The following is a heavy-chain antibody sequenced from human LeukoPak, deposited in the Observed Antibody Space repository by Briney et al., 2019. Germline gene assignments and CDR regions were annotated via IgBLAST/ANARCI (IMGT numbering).Heavy chain of an antibody. CDR1: GFTFDDYA. Sequence: PGGSLRLSCAASGFTFDDYAMHWVRQAPGKGLEWVSGISWNSGSIDYADSVKGRFTISRDSAKNSLYLQMNSLRAEDTAVYYCARESPVDYDSSGYYRNYFDYWGQGTLVTVSS. CDR2: ISWNSGSI. CDR3: ARESPVDYDSSGYYRNYFDY. J-gene: IGHJ4*02. V-gene: IGHV3-9*01. D-gene: IGHD3-22*01.